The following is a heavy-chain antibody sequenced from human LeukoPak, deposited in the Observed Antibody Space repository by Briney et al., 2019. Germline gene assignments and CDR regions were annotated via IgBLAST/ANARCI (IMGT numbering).Heavy chain of an antibody. V-gene: IGHV3-64*01. CDR3: ARVLTDSSMGYDY. Sequence: GGSLRLSCTASGFTFSIYAMHWVRQAPGKGLEYVSAISSNGASTYYANSVKGRFTIPRDNSKNTLYLQLGSLRAEDMAVYYCARVLTDSSMGYDYWGQGTLVTVSS. CDR1: GFTFSIYA. J-gene: IGHJ4*02. D-gene: IGHD5-18*01. CDR2: ISSNGAST.